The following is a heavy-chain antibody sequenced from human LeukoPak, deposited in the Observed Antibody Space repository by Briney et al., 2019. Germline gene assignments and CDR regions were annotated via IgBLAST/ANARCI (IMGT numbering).Heavy chain of an antibody. V-gene: IGHV1-2*02. J-gene: IGHJ6*02. Sequence: ASVKVSCKASGYTFTNYYIHWVRQAPGHGLEWMGAINPSSGGTNSAQKFQGRVSMTRDTSISTAYMEVSRLRSDDTAVFYCERDLVTTGPYGMDVWGQGTTVTVSS. CDR1: GYTFTNYY. CDR2: INPSSGGT. D-gene: IGHD4-17*01. CDR3: ERDLVTTGPYGMDV.